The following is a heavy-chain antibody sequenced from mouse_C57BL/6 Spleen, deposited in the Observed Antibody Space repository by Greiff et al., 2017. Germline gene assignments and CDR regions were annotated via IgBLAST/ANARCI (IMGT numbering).Heavy chain of an antibody. J-gene: IGHJ4*01. Sequence: EVKLVESGGGLVQPGGSLKLSCAASGFTFSDYGMAWVRQAPRKGPEWVAFISNLAYSIYYADTVTGRFTISSENAKNTLYLERSSLRSEDTAMYYCARHGMDYAMDYWGQGTSVTVSS. CDR2: ISNLAYSI. CDR1: GFTFSDYG. CDR3: ARHGMDYAMDY. V-gene: IGHV5-15*01.